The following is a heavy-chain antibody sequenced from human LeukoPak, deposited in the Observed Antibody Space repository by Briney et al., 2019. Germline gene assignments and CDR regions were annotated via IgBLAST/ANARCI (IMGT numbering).Heavy chain of an antibody. J-gene: IGHJ4*02. V-gene: IGHV1-2*02. Sequence: GASVKVSRKGSGYTFTGYHIHWVRQAPGQGPEWMGWINPNSGDTNYAQKFQGRVSLTGDTSISTVYMELSRLRSDDTAVYYCARDGSLGFDYWGQGTLVTVSS. CDR2: INPNSGDT. CDR1: GYTFTGYH. CDR3: ARDGSLGFDY. D-gene: IGHD7-27*01.